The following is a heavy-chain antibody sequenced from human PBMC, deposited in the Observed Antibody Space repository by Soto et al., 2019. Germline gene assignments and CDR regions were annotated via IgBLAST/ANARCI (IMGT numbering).Heavy chain of an antibody. CDR1: GFIFTNYA. CDR3: VREGRGSFDF. D-gene: IGHD5-12*01. V-gene: IGHV3-23*01. CDR2: IGGRGNSA. Sequence: LRLSCAASGFIFTNYAMNWVRQAPGKGLGWVSVIGGRGNSAYYADSVQGRFTISRDNSKNTLSLQMSSLTADDTAIYYCVREGRGSFDFWGRGTMVTVSS. J-gene: IGHJ3*01.